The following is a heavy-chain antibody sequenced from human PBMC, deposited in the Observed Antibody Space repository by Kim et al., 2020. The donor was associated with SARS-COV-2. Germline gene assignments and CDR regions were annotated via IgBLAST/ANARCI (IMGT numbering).Heavy chain of an antibody. V-gene: IGHV3-23*01. CDR3: ANDYRGAVYYFDY. D-gene: IGHD5-12*01. J-gene: IGHJ4*02. CDR2: ISGSGGST. CDR1: GFTFSSYA. Sequence: GGSLRLSCAASGFTFSSYAMSWVRQAPGKGLEWVSAISGSGGSTYYADSVKGRFTISRDNSKNTLYLQMNSLRAEDTAVYYCANDYRGAVYYFDYWGQGTLVTVSS.